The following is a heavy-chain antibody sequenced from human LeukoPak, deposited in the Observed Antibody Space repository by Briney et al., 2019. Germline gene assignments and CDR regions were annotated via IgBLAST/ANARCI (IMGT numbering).Heavy chain of an antibody. CDR2: IYSGGST. Sequence: GGSLRLSCAASGFTVSSNYMSWVRQAPGKGLEWVSVIYSGGSTYYADSVKGRFTISRDNSKNTLYLQMNSLRAEDTAVYYCARVISSGWGIDYWGQGTLVTVSS. V-gene: IGHV3-53*01. CDR1: GFTVSSNY. J-gene: IGHJ4*02. CDR3: ARVISSGWGIDY. D-gene: IGHD6-19*01.